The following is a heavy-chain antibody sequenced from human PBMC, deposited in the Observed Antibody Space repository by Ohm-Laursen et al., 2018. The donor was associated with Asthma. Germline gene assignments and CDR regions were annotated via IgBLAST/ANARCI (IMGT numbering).Heavy chain of an antibody. D-gene: IGHD2-15*01. Sequence: SLRLSCAASGFTFSDYYMSWVRQAPGKGLEWVSSVSSSSSYIYYADSVMGRFTISRDNAKNSLYLQMNSLRAEDTAVYYCARDTCSGGSCYSTLISHYYYGMDVWGQGTTVTVSS. V-gene: IGHV3-11*06. J-gene: IGHJ6*02. CDR3: ARDTCSGGSCYSTLISHYYYGMDV. CDR1: GFTFSDYY. CDR2: VSSSSSYI.